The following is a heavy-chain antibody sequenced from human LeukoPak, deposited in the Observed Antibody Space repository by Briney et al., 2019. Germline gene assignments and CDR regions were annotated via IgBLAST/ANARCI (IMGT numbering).Heavy chain of an antibody. Sequence: GGSLRLSCAASGFIFNNYGLIWVRQAPGKGLEWVSAIGNDGGGTNYADFVKGRFTISRDNSKNTLFLQMNSLRAEDTALYYCAKGSSGYFVDLWGQGTLVTVSS. CDR3: AKGSSGYFVDL. J-gene: IGHJ5*02. CDR2: IGNDGGGT. D-gene: IGHD3-22*01. V-gene: IGHV3-23*01. CDR1: GFIFNNYG.